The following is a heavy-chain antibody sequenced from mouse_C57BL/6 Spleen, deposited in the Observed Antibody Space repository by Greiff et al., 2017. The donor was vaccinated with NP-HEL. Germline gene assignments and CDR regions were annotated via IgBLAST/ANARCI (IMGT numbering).Heavy chain of an antibody. CDR2: ISDGGSYT. CDR3: ARDHYYGSSYRDWYCDV. V-gene: IGHV5-4*01. Sequence: EVKLMESGGGLVKPGGSLKLSCAASGFTFSSYAMSWVRQTPEKRLEWVATISDGGSYTYYPANVKGRFTISRDNAKNNLYLQMSHLKSEDTAMYYCARDHYYGSSYRDWYCDVWGTGTTVTVSS. CDR1: GFTFSSYA. D-gene: IGHD1-1*01. J-gene: IGHJ1*03.